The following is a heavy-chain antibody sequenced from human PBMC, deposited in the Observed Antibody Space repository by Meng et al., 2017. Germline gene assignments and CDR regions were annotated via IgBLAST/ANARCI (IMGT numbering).Heavy chain of an antibody. Sequence: SETLSLTCAVYGGSFSGYYWSWIRQPPGKGLEWIGEINHSGSTNYNPSLKSRVTISVDTSKNQFSLKLSSVTAADTAVYYCARGEAVAGIRGCDFDIWGQGTMVTVSS. J-gene: IGHJ3*02. V-gene: IGHV4-34*01. CDR3: ARGEAVAGIRGCDFDI. CDR2: INHSGST. CDR1: GGSFSGYY. D-gene: IGHD6-19*01.